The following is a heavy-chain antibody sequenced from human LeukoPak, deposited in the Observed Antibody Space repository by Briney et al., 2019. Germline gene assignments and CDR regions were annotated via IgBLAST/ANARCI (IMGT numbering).Heavy chain of an antibody. Sequence: GGSLRLSCAASGFTFSSYAMSWVRQAPGKGLEWVSAISGSGGSTYYADSVKGRFTISRDNSKNTLYLQMNSLRAEDTAVYYCARDFNWNDAPDYWGQGTLVTVSS. CDR1: GFTFSSYA. V-gene: IGHV3-23*01. CDR2: ISGSGGST. CDR3: ARDFNWNDAPDY. D-gene: IGHD1-20*01. J-gene: IGHJ4*02.